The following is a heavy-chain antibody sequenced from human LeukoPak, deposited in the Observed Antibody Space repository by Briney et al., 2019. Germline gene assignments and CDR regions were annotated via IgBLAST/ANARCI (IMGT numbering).Heavy chain of an antibody. V-gene: IGHV3-30-3*01. D-gene: IGHD3-3*02. CDR3: ARDSVKLPGISYFDN. Sequence: GGSLRLSCAASGFSFSTHKMNWVRQAPGKGLEWVAVISYDGTKIYYADSVKGRFTISRDNSKNMVYLQMNSLRAEDTALYYCARDSVKLPGISYFDNWGQGTLVTVSS. CDR1: GFSFSTHK. J-gene: IGHJ1*01. CDR2: ISYDGTKI.